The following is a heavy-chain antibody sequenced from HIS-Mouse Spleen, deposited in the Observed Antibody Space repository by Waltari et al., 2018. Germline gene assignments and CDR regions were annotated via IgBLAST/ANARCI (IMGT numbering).Heavy chain of an antibody. Sequence: QLQLQESGPGLVKPSETLSLTCTVSGGSISSSSYYWGWIRQPPGKGLEWCGCIYYRGRTYYRPSPKSRVTISVDTSKNQVSLKLSSVTAADTAVYYCAREIPYSSSWYDWYFDLWGRGTLVTVSS. J-gene: IGHJ2*01. D-gene: IGHD6-13*01. CDR3: AREIPYSSSWYDWYFDL. CDR1: GGSISSSSYY. V-gene: IGHV4-39*07. CDR2: IYYRGRT.